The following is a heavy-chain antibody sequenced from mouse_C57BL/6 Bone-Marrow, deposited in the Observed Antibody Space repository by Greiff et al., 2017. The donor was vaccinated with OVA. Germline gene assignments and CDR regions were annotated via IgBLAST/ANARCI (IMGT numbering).Heavy chain of an antibody. V-gene: IGHV14-4*01. J-gene: IGHJ3*01. Sequence: VQLQQSGAELVRPGASVKLSCTASGFNIKDDYMHWVKQRPEQGLEWIGWIDPENGDTEYASKFQGKATITADTSSNTAYLQLSSLTSEDTAVYYCTTQLRLFAYWGKGTLGTVSA. CDR3: TTQLRLFAY. CDR2: IDPENGDT. CDR1: GFNIKDDY. D-gene: IGHD3-2*02.